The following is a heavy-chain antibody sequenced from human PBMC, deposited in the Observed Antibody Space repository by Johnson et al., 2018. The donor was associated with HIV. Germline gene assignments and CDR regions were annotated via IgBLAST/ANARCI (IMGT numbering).Heavy chain of an antibody. V-gene: IGHV3-33*01. J-gene: IGHJ3*02. D-gene: IGHD2-2*01. CDR3: ARGGLGYQNIHDPFDI. CDR1: GFTFSRYG. Sequence: QVQLVESGGGVVQVGRSLRLSCEASGFTFSRYGMHWVRQAPGKGLEWVAVIWYDGSNKNYTESVKGRFSISRDNSKNTLYLQMNSLRVEDTALYYCARGGLGYQNIHDPFDIWGQGTMVTVSS. CDR2: IWYDGSNK.